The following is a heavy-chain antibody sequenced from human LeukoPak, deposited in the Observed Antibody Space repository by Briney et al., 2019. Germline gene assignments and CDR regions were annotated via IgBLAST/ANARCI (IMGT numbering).Heavy chain of an antibody. D-gene: IGHD5-18*01. V-gene: IGHV4-39*01. CDR3: AGAAMALAGGHYMDV. J-gene: IGHJ6*03. Sequence: SETLSLTCTVSGGSISSSSYYWGWIPQPPGKGLEWIGSIYYSGSTYYNPSLKSRVTISVHTSKNQLSLKLSSVTAADTAVYYCAGAAMALAGGHYMDVWGKGTTVTVSS. CDR2: IYYSGST. CDR1: GGSISSSSYY.